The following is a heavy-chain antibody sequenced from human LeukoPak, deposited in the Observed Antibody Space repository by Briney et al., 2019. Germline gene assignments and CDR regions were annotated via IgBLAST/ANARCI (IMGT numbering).Heavy chain of an antibody. CDR1: GGSISSSSYY. CDR2: IYYSGST. J-gene: IGHJ6*03. CDR3: ASAEKYYYYYYMDV. Sequence: PSETLSLTCTVSGGSISSSSYYWGWIRQPPGKGLEWIGSIYYSGSTYYNPSLKSRVTISVDTSKNQFSLKLSSVTAADTAVYYCASAEKYYYYYYMDVWGKGTTVTISS. V-gene: IGHV4-39*01.